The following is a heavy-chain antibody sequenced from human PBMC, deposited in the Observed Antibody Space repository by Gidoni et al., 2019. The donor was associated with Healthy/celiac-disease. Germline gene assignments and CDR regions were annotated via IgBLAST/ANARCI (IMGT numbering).Heavy chain of an antibody. V-gene: IGHV3-23*01. J-gene: IGHJ4*02. CDR2: ISGSGGST. CDR3: AKDLEPYSYGYAPFDY. CDR1: GCTFRSCA. Sequence: EVQLLEYGGGLVQPGGSLGLSYAASGCTFRSCAMSLVRQAPGKGLEWVSAISGSGGSTYYADSVKGRFTISRDNSKNTLYLQMNSLRAEDTAVYYCAKDLEPYSYGYAPFDYWGQVTMVTVSS. D-gene: IGHD5-18*01.